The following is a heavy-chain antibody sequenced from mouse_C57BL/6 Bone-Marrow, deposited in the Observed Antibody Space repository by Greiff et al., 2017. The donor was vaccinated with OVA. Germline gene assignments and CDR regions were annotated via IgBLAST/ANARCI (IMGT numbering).Heavy chain of an antibody. V-gene: IGHV1-20*01. CDR2: INPYNGDT. J-gene: IGHJ4*01. CDR3: ARGNWKYYAMDD. CDR1: GYSFTGYF. Sequence: VQLQQSGPELVKPGDSVKISCKASGYSFTGYFMNWVMQSHGKSLEWIGRINPYNGDTFYNQKFKGKATLTVDKSSSTAHMELRSLTSEDSAVYYCARGNWKYYAMDDWGQGTAVTVSS. D-gene: IGHD4-1*01.